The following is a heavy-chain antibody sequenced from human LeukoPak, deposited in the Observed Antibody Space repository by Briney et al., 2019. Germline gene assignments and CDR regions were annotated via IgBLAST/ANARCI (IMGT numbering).Heavy chain of an antibody. CDR3: ARAIGGLRYFQH. CDR2: IYYSGST. CDR1: GGSISSYY. J-gene: IGHJ1*01. V-gene: IGHV4-59*12. Sequence: PSETLSLTCTVSGGSISSYYWSWIRQPPGKGLEWIGYIYYSGSTNYNPSLKSRVTISVDTSKNQFSLKLSSVTAADTAVYYCARAIGGLRYFQHWGQGTLVTVSS. D-gene: IGHD3-16*01.